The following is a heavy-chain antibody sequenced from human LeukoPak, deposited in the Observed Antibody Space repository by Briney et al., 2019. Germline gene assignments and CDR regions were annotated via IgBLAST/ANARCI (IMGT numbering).Heavy chain of an antibody. CDR2: IYTSGST. D-gene: IGHD3-3*01. V-gene: IGHV4-59*10. CDR1: GGSFSGYY. J-gene: IGHJ4*02. Sequence: SETLSLTCAVYGGSFSGYYWSWIRQPAGKGLEWIGRIYTSGSTNYNPSLKSRATISVDTSKNQFSLKLSSVTAADTAVYYCARGDYDFWSGYPDYWGQGTLVAVSS. CDR3: ARGDYDFWSGYPDY.